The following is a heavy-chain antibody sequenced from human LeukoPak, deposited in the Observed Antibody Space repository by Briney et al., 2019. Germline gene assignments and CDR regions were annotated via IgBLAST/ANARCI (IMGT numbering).Heavy chain of an antibody. V-gene: IGHV4/OR15-8*02. Sequence: SETLSLTCAVFGGSISSSNLWSWVRQPPGKGLEWIGEVSHRGDTNYNPSLKSRVTISIDKSKNQFSLRLTSVTAADTAVYYCTRGGLTFGGNWGQGILVTVSS. CDR2: VSHRGDT. J-gene: IGHJ4*02. D-gene: IGHD3-10*01. CDR1: GGSISSSNL. CDR3: TRGGLTFGGN.